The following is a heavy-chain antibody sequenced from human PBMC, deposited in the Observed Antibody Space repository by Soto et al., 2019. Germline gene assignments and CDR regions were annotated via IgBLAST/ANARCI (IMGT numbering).Heavy chain of an antibody. V-gene: IGHV3-48*02. J-gene: IGHJ6*02. CDR3: ARDPVGSGSTFAQRLYGMDV. CDR1: GFTFSSYS. Sequence: LRLSCAASGFTFSSYSMNWVRQAPGKGLEWVSYISSSSGTIYYADSVKGRFTISRDNAKNSLYLQMNSLRDEDTAVYYCARDPVGSGSTFAQRLYGMDVWGQGTTVTVSS. D-gene: IGHD3-10*01. CDR2: ISSSSGTI.